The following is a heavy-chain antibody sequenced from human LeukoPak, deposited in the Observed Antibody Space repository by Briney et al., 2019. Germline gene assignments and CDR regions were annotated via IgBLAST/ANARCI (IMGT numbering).Heavy chain of an antibody. J-gene: IGHJ6*03. V-gene: IGHV4-59*12. Sequence: PSETLSLTCTVSGGSISSYYWSWIRQPPGKGLEWIGYIYYSGSTNYNPSLKSRVTISVDTSKNQFSLKLSSVTAADTAVYYCARVPYYGSGSYYSPRSYYMDVWGKGTTVTISS. CDR2: IYYSGST. D-gene: IGHD3-10*01. CDR3: ARVPYYGSGSYYSPRSYYMDV. CDR1: GGSISSYY.